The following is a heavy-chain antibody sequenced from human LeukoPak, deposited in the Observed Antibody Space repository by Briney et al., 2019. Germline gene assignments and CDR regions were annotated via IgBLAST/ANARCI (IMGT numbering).Heavy chain of an antibody. CDR2: ISYDGSNK. Sequence: GRSLRLSCAASGFTFSSYGMHWVRQAPGKGLEWVAVISYDGSNKYYADSVKGRFTISRDNSKNTLYLQMNSLRAEDTAVYYCAKDRAGFVLGLGLDVWGKGTTVTVSS. V-gene: IGHV3-30*18. CDR1: GFTFSSYG. D-gene: IGHD1-26*01. CDR3: AKDRAGFVLGLGLDV. J-gene: IGHJ6*04.